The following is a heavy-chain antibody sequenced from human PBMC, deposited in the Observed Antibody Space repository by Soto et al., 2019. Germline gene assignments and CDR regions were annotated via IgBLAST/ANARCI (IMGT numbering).Heavy chain of an antibody. J-gene: IGHJ6*02. CDR2: IIPTFGRT. CDR3: ARDPLSSFAMDV. Sequence: SVKVSCKASGDTFSSYAISWVRQAPRKGLEWMGKIIPTFGRTNYAQKFQGRLTISADDSTSTAYMELSSLLSEDTAVYYCARDPLSSFAMDVWGQGTTVTVSS. V-gene: IGHV1-69*13. CDR1: GDTFSSYA. D-gene: IGHD3-10*02.